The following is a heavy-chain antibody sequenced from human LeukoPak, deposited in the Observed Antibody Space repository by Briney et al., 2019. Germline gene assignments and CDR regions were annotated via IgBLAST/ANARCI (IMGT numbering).Heavy chain of an antibody. CDR3: ARDRWFGELLSIRTNDY. Sequence: ASVKVSCKASGYTFTSYGISGVRQAPGQGLEGMGWISAYNGNTNYAQKLQGRVTINIDTSTSTAYMELRSLRSDDTAVYYCARDRWFGELLSIRTNDYWGQGTLVTVSS. CDR1: GYTFTSYG. J-gene: IGHJ4*02. D-gene: IGHD3-10*01. V-gene: IGHV1-18*01. CDR2: ISAYNGNT.